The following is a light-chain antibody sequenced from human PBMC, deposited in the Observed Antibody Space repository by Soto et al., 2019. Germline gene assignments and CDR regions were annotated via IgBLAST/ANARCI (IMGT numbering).Light chain of an antibody. CDR3: QQYGSSPWT. Sequence: EIVLTQSPGTLSLSPGERATLSCRASQSVSSSYLAWYQQKPGQAPRLLIYGASSRATGIPDRFSGSASGTDFTLTISRREPDDFAVYYGQQYGSSPWTFGQGTKVEIK. J-gene: IGKJ1*01. V-gene: IGKV3-20*01. CDR2: GAS. CDR1: QSVSSSY.